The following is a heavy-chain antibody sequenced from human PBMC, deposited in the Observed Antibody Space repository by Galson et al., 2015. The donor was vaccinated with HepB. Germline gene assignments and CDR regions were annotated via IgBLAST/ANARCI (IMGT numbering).Heavy chain of an antibody. CDR1: GYTFTTYA. Sequence: SVKVSCKASGYTFTTYAMHWVRQAPGQRLEWMGWIYAGNGNTKYSQKFQGRLTISRDTSASIAYMEVSSLRPEDTAVYYCARAEWVRGVIIHFDYWGQGTLVTVSS. J-gene: IGHJ4*02. CDR2: IYAGNGNT. D-gene: IGHD3-10*01. CDR3: ARAEWVRGVIIHFDY. V-gene: IGHV1-3*01.